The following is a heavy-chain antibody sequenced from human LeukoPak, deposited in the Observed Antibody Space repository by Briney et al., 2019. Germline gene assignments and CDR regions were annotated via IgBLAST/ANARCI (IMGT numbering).Heavy chain of an antibody. Sequence: QPGGSLRLSCAASGFTFSSYSMNWVRQAPGKGLEWVAVISYDGSNKYYADSVKGRFTISRDNSKNTLYLQMNSLRAEDTAVYYCAKAEDEVVTAIEDWGQGTLVTVSS. CDR2: ISYDGSNK. CDR1: GFTFSSYS. CDR3: AKAEDEVVTAIED. D-gene: IGHD2-21*02. V-gene: IGHV3-30*18. J-gene: IGHJ4*02.